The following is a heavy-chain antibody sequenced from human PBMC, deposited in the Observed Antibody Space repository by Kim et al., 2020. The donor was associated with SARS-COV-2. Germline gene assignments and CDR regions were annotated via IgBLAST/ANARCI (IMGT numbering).Heavy chain of an antibody. CDR3: VRDPDALDY. Sequence: GGSLRLSCAASGFTFSSYSMNWVRLAPGKGLEWIAYITGSGSTIHYRDSVKGRFTISRDNVENSLFLQMCSLRDEDTAVYYCVRDPDALDYWGQGTLVTVSS. J-gene: IGHJ4*02. CDR1: GFTFSSYS. V-gene: IGHV3-48*02. CDR2: ITGSGSTI. D-gene: IGHD2-8*01.